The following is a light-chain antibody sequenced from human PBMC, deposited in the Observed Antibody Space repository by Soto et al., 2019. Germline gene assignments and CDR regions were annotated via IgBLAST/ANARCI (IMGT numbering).Light chain of an antibody. CDR2: KAS. Sequence: AFRMTQSPSSFSASTGDRVTITCRASQGISSYLAWYQQKPGKAPKLLIYKASRLERGVPSRFSGSESGTEFTLTITSLQADDFATYYCQQYDKYWTFGQGTKVDIK. CDR3: QQYDKYWT. CDR1: QGISSY. J-gene: IGKJ1*01. V-gene: IGKV1-8*01.